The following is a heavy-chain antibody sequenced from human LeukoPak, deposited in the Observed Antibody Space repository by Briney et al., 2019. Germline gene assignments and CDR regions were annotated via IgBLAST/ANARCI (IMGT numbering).Heavy chain of an antibody. D-gene: IGHD4-17*01. CDR2: IKQDGSEK. CDR1: GFTFSSYW. V-gene: IGHV3-7*03. J-gene: IGHJ3*02. Sequence: GGSLRFSCAASGFTFSSYWMSWVRQAPGKGLEWVANIKQDGSEKYYVDSVKGRFTISRDNAKNSLYLQMNSLRAEDTAVYYCARDGNDYGDYGDAFDIWGQGTMVTVSS. CDR3: ARDGNDYGDYGDAFDI.